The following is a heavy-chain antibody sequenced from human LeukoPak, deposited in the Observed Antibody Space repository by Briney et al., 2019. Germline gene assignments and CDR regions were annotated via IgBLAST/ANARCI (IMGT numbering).Heavy chain of an antibody. CDR1: RFSFSDYT. V-gene: IGHV3-23*01. CDR3: ARDRRATPMYFFDF. J-gene: IGHJ4*02. Sequence: PGGSLRLSCAASRFSFSDYTMSWVRQLPGKGLEWVSGIRHSGVDSSYADSVKGPFTISRDNSKNMLYLQMNSLRDDDTGVYYCARDRRATPMYFFDFWGLGTPVTVSS. CDR2: IRHSGVDS. D-gene: IGHD2-8*01.